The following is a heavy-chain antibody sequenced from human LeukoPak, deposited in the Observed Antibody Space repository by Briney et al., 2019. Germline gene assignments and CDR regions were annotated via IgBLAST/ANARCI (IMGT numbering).Heavy chain of an antibody. D-gene: IGHD2-15*01. CDR3: ARRGSHCSGSSCYGTFDY. V-gene: IGHV1-2*02. CDR2: MNPNSGGT. Sequence: ASVKVSCKASGYTFTSYDINWVRQATGQGLEWMGWMNPNSGGTNYAQKFQGRVTMTRDTSISTAYMELSSLRSDDTAVYYCARRGSHCSGSSCYGTFDYWGQGTLVTVSS. CDR1: GYTFTSYD. J-gene: IGHJ4*02.